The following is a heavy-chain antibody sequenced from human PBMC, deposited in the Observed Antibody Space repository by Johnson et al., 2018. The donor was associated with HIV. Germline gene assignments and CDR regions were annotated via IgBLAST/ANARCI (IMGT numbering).Heavy chain of an antibody. V-gene: IGHV3-11*04. CDR3: ATVWRNEGRHSFDT. Sequence: QVQLVESGGGLVKPGGSLRLSCAASGFTFHDSYMRWIRQAPGKGLEWISYISGSGGTMYSADSVKARFPISMHNANNSLQLQMNNLRAEDTAVYFCATVWRNEGRHSFDTWGQGTVVTVSS. D-gene: IGHD1-1*01. J-gene: IGHJ3*02. CDR1: GFTFHDSY. CDR2: ISGSGGTM.